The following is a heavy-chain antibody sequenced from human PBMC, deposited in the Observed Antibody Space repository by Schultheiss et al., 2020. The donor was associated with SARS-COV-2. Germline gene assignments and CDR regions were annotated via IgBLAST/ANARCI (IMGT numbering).Heavy chain of an antibody. D-gene: IGHD2-15*01. CDR3: AKGSVVVVAATHFDY. V-gene: IGHV3-23*01. CDR2: ISGSGGST. CDR1: GFTFSSYE. Sequence: GGSLRLSCAASGFTFSSYEMNWVRQAPGKGLEWVSAISGSGGSTYYADSVKGRFTISRDNSKNTLYLQMNSLRAEDTAVYYCAKGSVVVVAATHFDYWGQGTLVTVSS. J-gene: IGHJ4*02.